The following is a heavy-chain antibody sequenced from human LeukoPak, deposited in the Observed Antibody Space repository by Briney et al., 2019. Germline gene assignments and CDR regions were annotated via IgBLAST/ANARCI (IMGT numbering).Heavy chain of an antibody. V-gene: IGHV3-23*01. CDR1: GFTFSSYA. D-gene: IGHD3-10*01. CDR2: ISGSGGYT. Sequence: GESLRLSCAASGFTFSSYAMSWVRQAPGKGLEWVSCISGSGGYTYYADSVKGRFTISRDNSKNTLYLQMNSLRAEDTAVYYCAKGAFERFGEPSDYWGQGTLVTVSS. CDR3: AKGAFERFGEPSDY. J-gene: IGHJ4*02.